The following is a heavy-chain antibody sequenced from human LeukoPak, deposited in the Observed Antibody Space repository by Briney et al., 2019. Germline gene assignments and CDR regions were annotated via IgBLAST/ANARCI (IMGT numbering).Heavy chain of an antibody. D-gene: IGHD3-9*01. V-gene: IGHV3-23*01. Sequence: GGSLRLSCAASGFTFNNYAMSWVRQAPGKGLEWVSTIGFGDDSAYYADSVKGRFTISRDNSKNTLYLQMNYLRAEDTAVYYCAKDPTSVGGRHDWLLDSWGQGALVTVSS. CDR1: GFTFNNYA. CDR2: IGFGDDSA. J-gene: IGHJ5*02. CDR3: AKDPTSVGGRHDWLLDS.